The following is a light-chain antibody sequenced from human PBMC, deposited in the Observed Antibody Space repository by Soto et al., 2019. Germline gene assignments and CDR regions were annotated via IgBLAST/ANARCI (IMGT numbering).Light chain of an antibody. CDR2: GAS. V-gene: IGKV3-20*01. CDR3: QQYGSSPPFT. Sequence: EIVLTQSPGTVSLSPGERATLSCRASQSVSSTYLAWYQQKPGQAPRLLIYGASNRATGILDRFSGSGSGTDFTLTISRLEPEDFAVYYCQQYGSSPPFTFGQGTRLEIK. CDR1: QSVSSTY. J-gene: IGKJ5*01.